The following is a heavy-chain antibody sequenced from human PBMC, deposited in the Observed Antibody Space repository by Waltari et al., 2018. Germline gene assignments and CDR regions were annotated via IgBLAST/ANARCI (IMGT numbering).Heavy chain of an antibody. Sequence: QVQLQESGPGLVKPSQTLSLTCTVSGGSISSGSYYWSWIRQPAGKGLEWIGRIYTSGSSNDNPSLKSRVTIAVDTSKNQFSLKRSSVTAADTAVYYCASNGAHNYYGSGSYADYWGQGTLVTVSS. CDR2: IYTSGSS. J-gene: IGHJ4*02. D-gene: IGHD3-10*01. CDR3: ASNGAHNYYGSGSYADY. CDR1: GGSISSGSYY. V-gene: IGHV4-61*02.